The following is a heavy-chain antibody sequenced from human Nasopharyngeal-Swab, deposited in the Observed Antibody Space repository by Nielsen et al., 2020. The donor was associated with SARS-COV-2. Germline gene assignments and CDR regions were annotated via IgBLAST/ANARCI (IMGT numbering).Heavy chain of an antibody. CDR2: ISYDGSNK. CDR1: GFIFTGYG. V-gene: IGHV3-30*18. CDR3: ANLRVGGYYSSGWYRAFEI. D-gene: IGHD6-19*01. Sequence: GESLKISCAASGFIFTGYGMHWVRQAPGKGLEWVAVISYDGSNKYYGDSVKGRFTISRDNSKNTLYLQMNSLRPEDTAVYFCANLRVGGYYSSGWYRAFEIWGQGTKVTVSS. J-gene: IGHJ3*02.